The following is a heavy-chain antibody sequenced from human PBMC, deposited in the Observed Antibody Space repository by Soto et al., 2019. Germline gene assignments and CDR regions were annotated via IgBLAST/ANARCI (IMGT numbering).Heavy chain of an antibody. V-gene: IGHV1-24*01. CDR2: FDPEDGET. CDR3: ETDAPEMNYDFWSGYFLYY. J-gene: IGHJ4*02. D-gene: IGHD3-3*01. CDR1: GYTLTELS. Sequence: ASVKVSCKVSGYTLTELSMHWVRQAPGKGLEWMGGFDPEDGETIYAQKFQGRVTMTEDTSTDTAYMEQSSLRSEDTAVYYCETDAPEMNYDFWSGYFLYYWGQGTLVTVSS.